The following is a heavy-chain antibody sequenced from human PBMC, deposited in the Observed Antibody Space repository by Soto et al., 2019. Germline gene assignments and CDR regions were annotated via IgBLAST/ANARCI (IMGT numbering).Heavy chain of an antibody. CDR2: SSAYNGNT. Sequence: ASVKVSCKASSYTFISYGISWVRQAPGQGLEWMGWSSAYNGNTNYAQKLQGRVTMTTDTSTSTAYMELRSLRSDDTAVYYCARDITPYDSSAYDSGFGIVAFDIWGQGTMVTGS. J-gene: IGHJ3*02. CDR1: SYTFISYG. V-gene: IGHV1-18*01. CDR3: ARDITPYDSSAYDSGFGIVAFDI. D-gene: IGHD3-22*01.